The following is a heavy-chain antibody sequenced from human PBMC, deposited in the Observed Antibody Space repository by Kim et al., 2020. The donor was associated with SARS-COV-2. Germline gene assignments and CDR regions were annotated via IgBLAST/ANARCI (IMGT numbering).Heavy chain of an antibody. J-gene: IGHJ5*02. CDR1: GFSFSDSV. CDR3: TRSVMATQDWFDP. Sequence: GSLRLSCAASGFSFSDSVMHWVRQASGKGLEWVGRIRSKTKSYATEYVASVKGRFTISRDDSKNTAYLQMDSLKTEDTAVYYCTRSVMATQDWFDPWGQGTLVTVSS. CDR2: IRSKTKSYAT. D-gene: IGHD2-21*01. V-gene: IGHV3-73*01.